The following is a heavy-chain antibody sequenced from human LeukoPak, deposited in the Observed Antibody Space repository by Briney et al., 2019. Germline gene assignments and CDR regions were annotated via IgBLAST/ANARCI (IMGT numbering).Heavy chain of an antibody. CDR1: GYTFTGYY. V-gene: IGHV1-2*02. CDR3: ARAVVTMVRGVISY. J-gene: IGHJ4*02. CDR2: INPNSGGT. D-gene: IGHD3-10*01. Sequence: ASVKVSCKPSGYTFTGYYIQWVRQAPGQGLEWMGWINPNSGGTNYAQKFQGRVTMTRDTSISTAYMELSRLRSDDTAVYYCARAVVTMVRGVISYWGQGTLVTVSS.